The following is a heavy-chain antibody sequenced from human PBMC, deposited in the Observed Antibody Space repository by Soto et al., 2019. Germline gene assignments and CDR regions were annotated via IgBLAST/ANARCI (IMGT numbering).Heavy chain of an antibody. D-gene: IGHD2-15*01. V-gene: IGHV4-61*01. Sequence: SETLSLTCTVSGGSVSSGSYYWSWIRQPPGKGLEWIGYIYYSGSTNYNPSLKSRVTISVDTSKNQFSLKLSSVTAADTAVYYCARDHPGYCSGGSCYSGWLDPWGQGTLVTVSS. CDR1: GGSVSSGSYY. CDR2: IYYSGST. J-gene: IGHJ5*02. CDR3: ARDHPGYCSGGSCYSGWLDP.